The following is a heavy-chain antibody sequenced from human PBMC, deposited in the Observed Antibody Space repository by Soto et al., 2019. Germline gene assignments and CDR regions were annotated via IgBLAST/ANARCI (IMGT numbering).Heavy chain of an antibody. CDR3: TSPALYGSGWYSGYYYYGMDV. V-gene: IGHV3-49*04. J-gene: IGHJ6*02. D-gene: IGHD6-19*01. Sequence: GGSLRLSCTASGFTFGDYAMSWVRQAPGKGLEWVGFIRSKAYGGTTEYAASVEGRFTISRDDSKSIAYLQMNSLKTEDTAVYYCTSPALYGSGWYSGYYYYGMDVWGQGTTVTVSS. CDR1: GFTFGDYA. CDR2: IRSKAYGGTT.